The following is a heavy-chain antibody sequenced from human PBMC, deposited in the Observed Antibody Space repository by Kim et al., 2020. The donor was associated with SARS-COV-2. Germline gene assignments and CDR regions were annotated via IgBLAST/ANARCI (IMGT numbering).Heavy chain of an antibody. CDR2: ISYDGSNK. Sequence: SLRLSCAASGFTFSSYGMHWVRQAPGKGLEWVAVISYDGSNKYYADSVKGRFTISRDNSKNTLYLQMNSLRAEDTAVYYCAKVDTAMVTLFPVFDYWGQGTLVTVSS. V-gene: IGHV3-30*18. J-gene: IGHJ4*02. D-gene: IGHD5-18*01. CDR3: AKVDTAMVTLFPVFDY. CDR1: GFTFSSYG.